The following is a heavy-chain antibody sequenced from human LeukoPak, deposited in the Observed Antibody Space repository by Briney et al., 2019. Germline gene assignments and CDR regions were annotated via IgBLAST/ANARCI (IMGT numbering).Heavy chain of an antibody. CDR1: GGSFSGYY. Sequence: SGTLSLTCAVYGGSFSGYYWSWIRQPPGKGLEWIGEINHSGSTNYNPSLKSRVTISVDTSKNQFSLKLSSVTAADTAVYYCARERTSVKAFFDYWGQGTLVTVSS. CDR3: ARERTSVKAFFDY. V-gene: IGHV4-34*01. D-gene: IGHD3/OR15-3a*01. CDR2: INHSGST. J-gene: IGHJ4*02.